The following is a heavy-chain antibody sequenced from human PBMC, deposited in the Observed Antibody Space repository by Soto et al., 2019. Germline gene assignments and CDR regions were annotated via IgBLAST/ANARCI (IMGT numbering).Heavy chain of an antibody. V-gene: IGHV1-18*01. Sequence: ASVKVSCKASGYTFTSYGISWARQAPGQGLEWMGWISAYNGNTNYAQKLQGRVTMTTDTSTSTAYMELRSLRSDDTAVYYCARDPFPYSRIGWFDPWGQGTLVTVSS. D-gene: IGHD2-15*01. CDR3: ARDPFPYSRIGWFDP. J-gene: IGHJ5*02. CDR2: ISAYNGNT. CDR1: GYTFTSYG.